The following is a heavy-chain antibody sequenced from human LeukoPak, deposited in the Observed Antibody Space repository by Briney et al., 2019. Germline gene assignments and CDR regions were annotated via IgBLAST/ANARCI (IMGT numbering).Heavy chain of an antibody. CDR3: ARSSRELGGYAPWELMPPFDY. V-gene: IGHV3-48*01. CDR2: ISSSSGTI. J-gene: IGHJ4*02. Sequence: PGGSLRLSWAAAGFTFSSYAMHWVRQAPGKGLEWVSYISSSSGTIYYVDSVKGRFTIFRDNAKNSLNLQMNSLRVEDTAAYYCARSSRELGGYAPWELMPPFDYWGQGTLVTVSS. D-gene: IGHD1-7*01. CDR1: GFTFSSYA.